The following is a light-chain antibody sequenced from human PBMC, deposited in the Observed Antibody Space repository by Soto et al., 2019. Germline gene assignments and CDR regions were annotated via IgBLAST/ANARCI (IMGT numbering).Light chain of an antibody. J-gene: IGKJ4*01. CDR2: GAS. CDR3: QQYGSTPLT. CDR1: QSVGSN. V-gene: IGKV3-15*01. Sequence: EIVMTQSPATLSVSPGERATLSCRASQSVGSNLAWYQQKPGQAPRLPIYGASTRATGIPARFGGSGSGTEFTLTISSLQSEDFATYYCQQYGSTPLTFGGGTKVDIK.